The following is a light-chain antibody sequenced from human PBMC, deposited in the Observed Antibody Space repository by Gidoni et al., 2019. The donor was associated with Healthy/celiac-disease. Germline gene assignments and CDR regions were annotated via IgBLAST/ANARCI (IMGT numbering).Light chain of an antibody. V-gene: IGKV3-20*01. CDR1: QSVSSSY. CDR2: GAS. Sequence: EIVLTQSPGTLSLSPGERATLSCRASQSVSSSYLAWYQQKPGQAPRLLIYGASSRATGIPDRFSGCGSGTDFTLTISRLEPEDFAVYYCQQYGSSPPAYTFGQGTKLEIK. CDR3: QQYGSSPPAYT. J-gene: IGKJ2*01.